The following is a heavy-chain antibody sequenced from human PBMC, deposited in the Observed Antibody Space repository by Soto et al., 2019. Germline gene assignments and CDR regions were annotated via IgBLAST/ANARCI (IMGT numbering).Heavy chain of an antibody. V-gene: IGHV1-2*02. D-gene: IGHD6-6*01. CDR1: EYTFTGYY. J-gene: IGHJ6*02. CDR2: INHNSGGT. CDR3: ARDSNAYSSSSDFKPVIYCYGMDV. Sequence: QVQLVQSGAEVKKPGASVKVSCKASEYTFTGYYMHSVRQAPGQGLEWMGWINHNSGGTNYAQKFQGRVTMTRDTSISTAYLELSRLRSDDTAVYYCARDSNAYSSSSDFKPVIYCYGMDVWGQVTTVTVSS.